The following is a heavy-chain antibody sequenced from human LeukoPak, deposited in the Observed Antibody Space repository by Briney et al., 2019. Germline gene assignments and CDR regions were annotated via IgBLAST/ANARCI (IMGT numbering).Heavy chain of an antibody. CDR2: IYSDGNT. CDR1: GVTVSNNR. CDR3: VREREGSNSEH. V-gene: IGHV3-53*01. J-gene: IGHJ1*01. D-gene: IGHD1-26*01. Sequence: GGSLRLSCAASGVTVSNNRLSWVRQAPGMGLEWVSTIYSDGNTYYPDSVKGRFTISRDGSKNTLYLQLNSLRTEDTAIYYCVREREGSNSEHWGQETLVTVSS.